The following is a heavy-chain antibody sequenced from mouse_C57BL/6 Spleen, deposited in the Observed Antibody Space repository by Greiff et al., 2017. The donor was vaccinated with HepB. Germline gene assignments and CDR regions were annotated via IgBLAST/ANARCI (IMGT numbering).Heavy chain of an antibody. D-gene: IGHD4-1*01. CDR1: GYAFSSYW. V-gene: IGHV1-80*01. CDR2: IYPGDGDT. CDR3: AREGLTGFAY. Sequence: VQVVESGAELVKPGASVKISCKASGYAFSSYWMNWVKQRPGKGLEWIGQIYPGDGDTNYNGKFKGKATLTADKSSSTAYMQLSSLTSEDSAVYFCAREGLTGFAYWGQGTLVTVSA. J-gene: IGHJ3*01.